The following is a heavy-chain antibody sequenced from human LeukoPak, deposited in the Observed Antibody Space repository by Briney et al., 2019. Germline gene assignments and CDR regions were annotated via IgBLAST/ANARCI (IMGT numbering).Heavy chain of an antibody. J-gene: IGHJ6*03. D-gene: IGHD2-2*01. Sequence: GGSLRLSCAASGFTFSSYAMHWVRQAPGKGLEWVSYISSSGSTIYYADSVKGRFTISRDNAKNSLYLQMNSLRAEDTAVYYCARAGKVVVPAAPKRYYYYYMDVWGKGTTVTISS. CDR3: ARAGKVVVPAAPKRYYYYYMDV. CDR2: ISSSGSTI. V-gene: IGHV3-48*03. CDR1: GFTFSSYA.